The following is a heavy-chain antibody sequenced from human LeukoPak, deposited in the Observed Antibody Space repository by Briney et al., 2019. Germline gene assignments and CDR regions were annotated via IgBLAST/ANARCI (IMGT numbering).Heavy chain of an antibody. Sequence: ASVKVSCKASGYTFTGYYMHWVRQAPGRGLEWMGWINPNSGGTNYAQKFQGRVTMTRDTSISTAYMELSRLRPDDTAVYYCARGGGRAYYFDYWGQGTLVTVSS. CDR2: INPNSGGT. CDR3: ARGGGRAYYFDY. V-gene: IGHV1-2*02. CDR1: GYTFTGYY. D-gene: IGHD6-25*01. J-gene: IGHJ4*02.